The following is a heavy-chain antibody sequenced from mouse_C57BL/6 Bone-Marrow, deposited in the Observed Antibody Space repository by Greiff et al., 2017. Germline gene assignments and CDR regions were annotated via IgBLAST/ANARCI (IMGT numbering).Heavy chain of an antibody. V-gene: IGHV5-12*01. CDR3: ARHQVDYGWYFDV. Sequence: EVKLVESGGGLVQPGGSLKLSCAASGFTFSDYYMYWVRQTPEKRLEWVAYISNGGGSTYYPDTVKGRFTISRDNAKNTLYLQMSRLKSEDTAMYYCARHQVDYGWYFDVWGTGTTVTVSS. J-gene: IGHJ1*03. D-gene: IGHD1-1*01. CDR2: ISNGGGST. CDR1: GFTFSDYY.